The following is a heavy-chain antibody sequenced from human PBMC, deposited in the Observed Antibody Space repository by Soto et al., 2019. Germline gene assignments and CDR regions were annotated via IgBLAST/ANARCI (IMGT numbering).Heavy chain of an antibody. CDR3: ARDPQAVAGTFWFDP. CDR2: IIPIFGTA. Sequence: GASVKVSCKASGGTFSSYAISWVRQAPGQGLEWMGGIIPIFGTANYAQKFQGRVTITADESTSTAYMELSSLRSEDTAVYYCARDPQAVAGTFWFDPWGQGTPVTVSS. D-gene: IGHD6-19*01. CDR1: GGTFSSYA. J-gene: IGHJ5*02. V-gene: IGHV1-69*13.